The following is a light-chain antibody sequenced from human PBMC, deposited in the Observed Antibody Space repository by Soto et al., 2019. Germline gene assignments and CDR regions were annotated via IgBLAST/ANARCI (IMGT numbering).Light chain of an antibody. J-gene: IGKJ2*01. Sequence: ENVLTQSPGTLSLSPGERATLSCRASQSVSGNYVAWYQQKPGQAPRLLIHGASSRATGIPDRFSGSGSGTDFTLTISGLEPDDFAVYYCQQYVTSPQSFGQGTKLEIK. CDR2: GAS. CDR1: QSVSGNY. CDR3: QQYVTSPQS. V-gene: IGKV3-20*01.